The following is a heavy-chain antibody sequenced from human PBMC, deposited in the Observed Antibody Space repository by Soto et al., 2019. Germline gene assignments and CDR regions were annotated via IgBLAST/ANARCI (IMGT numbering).Heavy chain of an antibody. CDR2: FDPEDGET. CDR3: ATGYYLRGRQPEYFQH. CDR1: GGTFGNSA. Sequence: ASVKVSCKASGGTFGNSAISWVRQAPGKGLEWMGGFDPEDGETIYAQKFQGRVTMTEDTSTDTAYMELSSLRSEETAVYYCATGYYLRGRQPEYFQHWGQGTLVTVSS. J-gene: IGHJ1*01. D-gene: IGHD3-22*01. V-gene: IGHV1-24*01.